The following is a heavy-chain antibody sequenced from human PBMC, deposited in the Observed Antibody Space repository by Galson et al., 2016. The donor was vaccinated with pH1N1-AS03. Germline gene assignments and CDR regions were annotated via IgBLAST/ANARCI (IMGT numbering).Heavy chain of an antibody. CDR3: ARDRTTGTETPLYDS. J-gene: IGHJ4*02. Sequence: SVKVSCKASGYTFSNYAFSWLRQTPGQGLEWMGWISAHSGHASYAQAFQGSVTMTIDASTTTAYMELRSLTTDETAVYFCARDRTTGTETPLYDSWGQGTLLTVSS. CDR2: ISAHSGHA. V-gene: IGHV1-18*01. D-gene: IGHD4-17*01. CDR1: GYTFSNYA.